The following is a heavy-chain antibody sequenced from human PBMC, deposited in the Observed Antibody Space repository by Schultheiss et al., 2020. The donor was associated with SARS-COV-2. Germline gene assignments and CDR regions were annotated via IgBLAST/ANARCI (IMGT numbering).Heavy chain of an antibody. CDR2: ISSNGGST. D-gene: IGHD1-7*01. V-gene: IGHV3-64*04. Sequence: GGSLRLSCAASGFTFSSYGMHWVRQAPGKGLEYVSAISSNGGSTYYADSVKGRSTISRDNAKKSLYLQMNSLRVEDTAVYYCARFTNWYSSNYFDYWGQGTLVTVSS. CDR1: GFTFSSYG. CDR3: ARFTNWYSSNYFDY. J-gene: IGHJ4*02.